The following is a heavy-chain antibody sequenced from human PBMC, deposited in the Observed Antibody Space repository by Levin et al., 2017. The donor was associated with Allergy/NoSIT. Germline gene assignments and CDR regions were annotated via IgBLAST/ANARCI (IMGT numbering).Heavy chain of an antibody. D-gene: IGHD2-2*03. J-gene: IGHJ3*02. Sequence: SGPTLVKPTQTLTLTCTFSGFSLTTIGVGVGWIRQPPGKALEWLALIYWDDDKRYSPSLKSRLTVIKDTYKNQVVLTLTYMDPTDTATYYCARHPGQWIGQSLDAFDIWGQGTMVTVSS. CDR1: GFSLTTIGVG. CDR2: IYWDDDK. CDR3: ARHPGQWIGQSLDAFDI. V-gene: IGHV2-5*02.